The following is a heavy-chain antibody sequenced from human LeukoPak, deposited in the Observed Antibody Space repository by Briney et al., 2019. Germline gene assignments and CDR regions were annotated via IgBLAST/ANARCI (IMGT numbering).Heavy chain of an antibody. V-gene: IGHV5-51*01. CDR2: IYPGDSDT. D-gene: IGHD3-10*01. Sequence: GESLKISCKGSRYSFTTYWIGWVRQMPGKGLEWMGIIYPGDSDTRYSPSFQGQVTISADKSISTAYLQWSSLKASDTAMYYCARFCITMVRGALNNWFDPWGQGTLVTVSS. J-gene: IGHJ5*02. CDR3: ARFCITMVRGALNNWFDP. CDR1: RYSFTTYW.